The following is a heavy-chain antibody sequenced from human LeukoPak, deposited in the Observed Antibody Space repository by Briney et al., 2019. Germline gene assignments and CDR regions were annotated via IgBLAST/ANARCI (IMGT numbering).Heavy chain of an antibody. Sequence: SETLSLTCTVSGGSISSGGYYWSWIRQHPGKGLEWIGYIYYSGSTYYNPSLKSRVTISVDTSKNQFSLKLSSVTAADTAVYYCAVYSSSREGSHFDYWGQGTLVTVSS. V-gene: IGHV4-31*03. D-gene: IGHD6-13*01. CDR3: AVYSSSREGSHFDY. J-gene: IGHJ4*02. CDR2: IYYSGST. CDR1: GGSISSGGYY.